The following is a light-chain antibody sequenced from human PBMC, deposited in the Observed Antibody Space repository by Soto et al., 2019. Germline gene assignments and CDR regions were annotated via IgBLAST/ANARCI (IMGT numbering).Light chain of an antibody. J-gene: IGKJ1*01. CDR1: QSVSSN. Sequence: EIVMTQSPATLSLSPGERVTLSCRASQSVSSNLAWYQQKPGQAPRLLIYGASTRATGIPARFSGGGSETEFTLTISSLQSKDFAAYYCQQYHNWPPRTFGQGTKVEIK. CDR2: GAS. V-gene: IGKV3-15*01. CDR3: QQYHNWPPRT.